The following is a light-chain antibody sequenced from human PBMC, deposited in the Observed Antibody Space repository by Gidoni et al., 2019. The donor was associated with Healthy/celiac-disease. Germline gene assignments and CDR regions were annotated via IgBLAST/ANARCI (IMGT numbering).Light chain of an antibody. CDR2: QAS. CDR1: QSISSW. V-gene: IGKV1-5*03. CDR3: QQYNSPYT. J-gene: IGKJ2*01. Sequence: DIQMTPSPSTLSASVGDRVTITCRASQSISSWLAWYQQKPGKVPKLLIYQASSLESGVPSRFSDSGSGTEFTLTISSLQPDDFATYYCQQYNSPYTFGQGTKLEIK.